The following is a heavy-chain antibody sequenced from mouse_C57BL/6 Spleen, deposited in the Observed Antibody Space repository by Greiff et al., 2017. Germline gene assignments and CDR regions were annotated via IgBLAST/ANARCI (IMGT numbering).Heavy chain of an antibody. J-gene: IGHJ1*03. CDR1: GYTFTSYW. CDR2: IYPSDSET. CDR3: ARQDYYGSSYWYFDV. V-gene: IGHV1-61*01. Sequence: VQLQESGAELVRPGSSVKLSCKASGYTFTSYWMDWVKQRPGQGLEWIGNIYPSDSETHYNQKFKDKATLTVDKSSDKAYMQLSSLTSEDSAVYYCARQDYYGSSYWYFDVWGTGTTVTVSS. D-gene: IGHD1-1*01.